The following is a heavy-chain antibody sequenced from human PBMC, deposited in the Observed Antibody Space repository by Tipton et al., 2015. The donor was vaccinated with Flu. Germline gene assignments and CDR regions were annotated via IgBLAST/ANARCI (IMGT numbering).Heavy chain of an antibody. CDR2: IYSSGDS. D-gene: IGHD6-19*01. J-gene: IGHJ3*02. CDR1: GTSISSGTSY. CDR3: ATHRTAVADPRQADAFDM. V-gene: IGHV4-61*09. Sequence: TLSLTCTVSGTSISSGTSYWSWIRQSAGEGPEWIGHIYSSGDSRYNPSLQSRVNISIDTSRNQFSLKMTSLTAADTALYYCATHRTAVADPRQADAFDMWGHGTKVTVSS.